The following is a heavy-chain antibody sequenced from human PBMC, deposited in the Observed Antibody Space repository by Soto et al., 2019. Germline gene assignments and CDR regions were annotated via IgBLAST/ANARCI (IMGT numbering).Heavy chain of an antibody. Sequence: SVKVSCKASGYTFTGYYMHWVRQAPGQGLEWMGGIIPIFGTANYAQKFQGRVTITADESTSTAYMELSSLRSEDTAVYYCATKLDSSRPGFDYWGQGTLVTVSS. CDR2: IIPIFGTA. D-gene: IGHD3-22*01. CDR1: GYTFTGYY. V-gene: IGHV1-69*13. CDR3: ATKLDSSRPGFDY. J-gene: IGHJ4*02.